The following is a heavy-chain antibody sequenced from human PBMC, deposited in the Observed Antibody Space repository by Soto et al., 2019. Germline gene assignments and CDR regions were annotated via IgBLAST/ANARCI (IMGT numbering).Heavy chain of an antibody. CDR3: EKGVLGSSGYYYEY. CDR2: ISGSGGST. D-gene: IGHD3-22*01. V-gene: IGHV3-23*01. Sequence: GGSLRLSCAASGFTFSSYAMSWVRQAPGKGLEWVSAISGSGGSTYYADSVKGRSTISRDNSKNTLYLQMHSLTAADTAVYYWEKGVLGSSGYYYEYWGKGTLV. CDR1: GFTFSSYA. J-gene: IGHJ4*02.